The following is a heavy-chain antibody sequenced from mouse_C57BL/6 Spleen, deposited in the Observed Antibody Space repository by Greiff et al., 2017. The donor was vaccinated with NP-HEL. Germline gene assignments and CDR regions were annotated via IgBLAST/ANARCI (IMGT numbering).Heavy chain of an antibody. V-gene: IGHV1-78*01. CDR2: IYPRDGST. J-gene: IGHJ3*01. CDR1: GYTFTDHT. CDR3: ARSGYYGSSYDWFAY. Sequence: VHLVESDAELVKPGASVKISCKVSGYTFTDHTIHWMKQRPEQGLEWIGYIYPRDGSTKYNEKFKGKATLTADKSSSTAYMQLNSLTSEDSAVYFCARSGYYGSSYDWFAYWGQGTLVTVSA. D-gene: IGHD1-1*01.